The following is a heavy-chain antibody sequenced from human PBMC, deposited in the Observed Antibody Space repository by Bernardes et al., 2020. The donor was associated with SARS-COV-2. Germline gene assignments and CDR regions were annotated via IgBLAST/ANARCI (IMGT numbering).Heavy chain of an antibody. V-gene: IGHV4-59*01. CDR2: IYYSGST. CDR3: ATLDGYCSSTSCYLYFQH. Sequence: TLSLTCTVSGGSISSYYWSWIRQPPGKGLEWIGYIYYSGSTNYNPSLKSRVTISVDTSKNQFSLKLSSVTAADTAVYYCATLDGYCSSTSCYLYFQHWGQGTLVTVSS. CDR1: GGSISSYY. J-gene: IGHJ1*01. D-gene: IGHD2-2*03.